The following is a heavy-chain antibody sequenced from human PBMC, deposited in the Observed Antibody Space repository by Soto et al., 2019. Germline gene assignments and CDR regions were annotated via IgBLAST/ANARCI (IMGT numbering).Heavy chain of an antibody. CDR3: ERGLGLNGSATYSKVY. V-gene: IGHV4-34*01. CDR1: GGSFSRYD. CDR2: IKHSGST. D-gene: IGHD3-10*01. Sequence: SVACAGYGGSFSRYDWSGTRQPPGKGLEWIGEIKHSGSTNYNPSLKSRVTISVDTSKNQFSLKLSSVTAADTGVYYCERGLGLNGSATYSKVYWGQGILVTV. J-gene: IGHJ4*02.